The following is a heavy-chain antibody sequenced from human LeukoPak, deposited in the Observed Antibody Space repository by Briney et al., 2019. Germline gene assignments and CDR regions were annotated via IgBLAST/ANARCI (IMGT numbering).Heavy chain of an antibody. V-gene: IGHV1-2*02. CDR3: ARAYYDFWSGYFLYGMDV. D-gene: IGHD3-3*01. CDR1: VYTFTGYY. CDR2: INPNSGGT. Sequence: ASVKVSCKASVYTFTGYYMHWVRHAPGQGLELMGWINPNSGGTNYAQKFQGRVTMTRDTSISTAYMELSRLRSDDTAVYYCARAYYDFWSGYFLYGMDVWGQGTTVTVSS. J-gene: IGHJ6*02.